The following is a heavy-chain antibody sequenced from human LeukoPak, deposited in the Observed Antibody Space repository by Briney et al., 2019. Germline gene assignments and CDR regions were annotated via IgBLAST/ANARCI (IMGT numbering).Heavy chain of an antibody. D-gene: IGHD6-13*01. Sequence: ASVKVSCKASGYTFPSYGISWVRQAPGQGLEWMGWISAYNGNTNYAQKLQGRVTMTTDTSTSTAYMELRSLRSDDTAVYYCARDRGIAAAGTRGDYWGQGTLVTVSS. CDR2: ISAYNGNT. J-gene: IGHJ4*02. V-gene: IGHV1-18*01. CDR3: ARDRGIAAAGTRGDY. CDR1: GYTFPSYG.